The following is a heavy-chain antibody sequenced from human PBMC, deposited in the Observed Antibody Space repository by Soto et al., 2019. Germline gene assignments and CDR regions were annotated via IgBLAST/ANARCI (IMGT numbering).Heavy chain of an antibody. Sequence: EVQLAESGGGMVQPGGSLRLSCVASGFTFSSYDMHWVRQAPGKGLEYVSSISSNGGTTYYGNSVKGRFTISRDTSKNTIYLHMGSLRAGHMAIYYSVRRVSGNSASWGQGTLVTVSS. CDR2: ISSNGGTT. J-gene: IGHJ5*02. D-gene: IGHD2-15*01. CDR3: VRRVSGNSAS. V-gene: IGHV3-64*01. CDR1: GFTFSSYD.